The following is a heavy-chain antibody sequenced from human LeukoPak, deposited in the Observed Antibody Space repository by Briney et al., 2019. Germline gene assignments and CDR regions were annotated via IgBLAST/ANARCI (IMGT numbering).Heavy chain of an antibody. D-gene: IGHD3-3*01. V-gene: IGHV4-34*01. Sequence: SETLSLTCAVYGGSFSGYYWSWIRQPPGKGLEWIGEINQSGSTNYNPSLKSRVTISVDTSKNQFSLKLTSVTAADTAVYNCARGPLRSGYYRPNWFDPWGQGTLVTVSS. CDR2: INQSGST. CDR3: ARGPLRSGYYRPNWFDP. CDR1: GGSFSGYY. J-gene: IGHJ5*02.